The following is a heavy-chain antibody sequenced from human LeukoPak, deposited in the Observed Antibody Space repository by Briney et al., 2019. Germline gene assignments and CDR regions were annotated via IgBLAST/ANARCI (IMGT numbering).Heavy chain of an antibody. J-gene: IGHJ4*02. CDR1: GFTFSSYA. Sequence: PGGSLRLPCAASGFTFSSYAMSWVRQAPGKGLEWVSAISGSGGSTYYADSVKGRFTISRDNSKNTLYLQMNSLRAEDTAVYYCAKDLLPSSAVAGLFDYWGQGTLVTVSS. CDR2: ISGSGGST. CDR3: AKDLLPSSAVAGLFDY. V-gene: IGHV3-23*01. D-gene: IGHD6-19*01.